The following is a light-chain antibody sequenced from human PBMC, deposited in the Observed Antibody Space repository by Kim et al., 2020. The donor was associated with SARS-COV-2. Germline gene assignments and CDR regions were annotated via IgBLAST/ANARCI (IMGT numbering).Light chain of an antibody. CDR3: SSHTTSSTYV. J-gene: IGLJ1*01. CDR1: TSAVGSSNS. CDR2: DVS. V-gene: IGLV2-14*04. Sequence: SVTVPCAGPTSAVGSSNSVSWYQQHPGKAPKLIIYDVSERASGVSNRFSGSQSGNTDSLTISGLRAEDEADYYCSSHTTSSTYVFGSGTKVTVL.